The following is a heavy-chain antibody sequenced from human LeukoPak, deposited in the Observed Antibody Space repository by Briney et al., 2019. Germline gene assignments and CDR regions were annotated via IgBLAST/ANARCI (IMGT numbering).Heavy chain of an antibody. CDR2: INPNSGGT. Sequence: ASVKVSCKASGYTFTGYYMHWVRQAPGQGLEWMGWINPNSGGTNYAQKFQGKVTMTRDTSISTAYMELSRLRSDDTAVYYCARPYYDILTGYYDPFDYWGQGTLVTVSS. CDR1: GYTFTGYY. D-gene: IGHD3-9*01. CDR3: ARPYYDILTGYYDPFDY. V-gene: IGHV1-2*02. J-gene: IGHJ4*02.